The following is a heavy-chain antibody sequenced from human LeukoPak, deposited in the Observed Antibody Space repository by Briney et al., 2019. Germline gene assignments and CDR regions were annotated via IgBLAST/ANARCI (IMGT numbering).Heavy chain of an antibody. D-gene: IGHD2-8*01. CDR3: ARRIMGTTGHAFDF. Sequence: PGGSLRLSCAASGFIFSDYPMSWIRQAPGKGLEWLSYTRVSDNNLYYADSVKGRFTISRDNAQTSLYLQMNGLRAEDTAVYYCARRIMGTTGHAFDFWGQGTMVTVSP. V-gene: IGHV3-11*01. CDR1: GFIFSDYP. CDR2: TRVSDNNL. J-gene: IGHJ3*01.